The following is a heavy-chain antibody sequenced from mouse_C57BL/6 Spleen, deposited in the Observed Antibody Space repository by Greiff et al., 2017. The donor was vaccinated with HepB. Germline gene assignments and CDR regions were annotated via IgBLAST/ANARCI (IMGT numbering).Heavy chain of an antibody. V-gene: IGHV14-1*01. Sequence: DVKLQESGAELVRPGASVKLSCTASGFNIKDYYMHWVKQRPEQGLEWIGRIDPEDGDTEYAPKFQGKATMTADTSSNTAYLQLSSLTSEDTAVYYCTTSYDYDEGYYAMDYWGQGTSVTVSS. CDR1: GFNIKDYY. D-gene: IGHD2-4*01. J-gene: IGHJ4*01. CDR2: IDPEDGDT. CDR3: TTSYDYDEGYYAMDY.